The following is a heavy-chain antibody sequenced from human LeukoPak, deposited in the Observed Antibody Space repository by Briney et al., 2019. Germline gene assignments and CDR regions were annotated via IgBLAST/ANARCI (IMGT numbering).Heavy chain of an antibody. V-gene: IGHV3-21*01. CDR1: GCTFSSVS. CDR3: ARDRDIWPELDFFHI. CDR2: ISSSSSYI. J-gene: IGHJ3*02. D-gene: IGHD3-9*01. Sequence: GGSLRLLWGASGCTFSSVSMHWVRQAPGKGLEWVSSISSSSSYIYYADSVKGRFTISRDNAKNSLYLQMNSLRAEDTAVYYCARDRDIWPELDFFHICCQGTMVTVSS.